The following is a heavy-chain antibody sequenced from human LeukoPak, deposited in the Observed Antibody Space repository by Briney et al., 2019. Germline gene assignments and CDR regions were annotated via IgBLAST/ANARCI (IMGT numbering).Heavy chain of an antibody. D-gene: IGHD3-9*01. V-gene: IGHV3-21*01. J-gene: IGHJ1*01. Sequence: GGSLRLSCAASGFTFSSYSMNWVRQAPGKGLEWVSSISSSSYIYYADSVEGRFTISRDNAKNSLYLQMNSLRAEDTAVYYCVSTPYDILTGYYHAEYFQHWGQGTLVTVSS. CDR2: ISSSSYI. CDR1: GFTFSSYS. CDR3: VSTPYDILTGYYHAEYFQH.